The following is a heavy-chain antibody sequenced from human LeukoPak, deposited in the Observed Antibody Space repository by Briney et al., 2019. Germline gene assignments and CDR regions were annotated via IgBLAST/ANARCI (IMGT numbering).Heavy chain of an antibody. CDR3: ARYCSSTSCCDYFDY. Sequence: SKTLSLTCTVSGGSISSGSYYWSWIRQPAGKGLEWIGRIYTSGSTNYNPSLKSRVTISVDTSKNQFSLKLSSVTAADTAVYYCARYCSSTSCCDYFDYWGQGTLVTVSS. V-gene: IGHV4-61*02. CDR1: GGSISSGSYY. J-gene: IGHJ4*02. CDR2: IYTSGST. D-gene: IGHD2-2*01.